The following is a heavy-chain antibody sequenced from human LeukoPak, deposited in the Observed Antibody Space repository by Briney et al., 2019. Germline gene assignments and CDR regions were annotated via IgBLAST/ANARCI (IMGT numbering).Heavy chain of an antibody. CDR1: GGSIGSYY. CDR2: IYYSGST. D-gene: IGHD5-18*01. J-gene: IGHJ3*02. V-gene: IGHV4-59*01. CDR3: ARGYSYGPTAFDI. Sequence: SETLSLTCTVSGGSIGSYYWSWIRQPPGKGLEWIGYIYYSGSTNYNPSLKSRVTISVDTSKNQFSLKLSSVTAADTAVYYCARGYSYGPTAFDIWGQGTMVTVSS.